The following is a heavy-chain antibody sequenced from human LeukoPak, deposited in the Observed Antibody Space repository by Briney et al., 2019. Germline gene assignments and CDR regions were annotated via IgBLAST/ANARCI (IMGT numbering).Heavy chain of an antibody. CDR3: ARDIVLVPAAIPYFDY. Sequence: SETLSLTCVVSGSSITTAYFWGWIRQPPGKGLEWMGSVYQSGSTYYNPSLKSQVSMSLDTSKTQFSLKLTSVTAADTAVYFCARDIVLVPAAIPYFDYWGQGILVTVSS. CDR1: GSSITTAYF. D-gene: IGHD2-2*01. J-gene: IGHJ4*02. CDR2: VYQSGST. V-gene: IGHV4-38-2*02.